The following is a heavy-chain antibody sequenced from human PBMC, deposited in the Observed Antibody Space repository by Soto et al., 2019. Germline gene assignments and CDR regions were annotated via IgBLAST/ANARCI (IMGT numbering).Heavy chain of an antibody. CDR1: GYTFTNYA. V-gene: IGHV1-3*01. D-gene: IGHD6-19*01. Sequence: QVQLVQSGAEVKKPGASVKVSCKASGYTFTNYAMHWVRQAPGQRLEWMGWINAGNGNTKYSQKFQDRVTITRDTSASTAYMELISLTAEDTAVYYCARDSHGCDYWGQGTLVTVSS. CDR2: INAGNGNT. CDR3: ARDSHGCDY. J-gene: IGHJ4*02.